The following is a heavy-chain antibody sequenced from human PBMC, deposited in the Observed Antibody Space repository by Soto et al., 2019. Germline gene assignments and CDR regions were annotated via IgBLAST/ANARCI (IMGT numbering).Heavy chain of an antibody. CDR1: GGTFSSYA. Sequence: SVKVSCKASGGTFSSYAISWVRQAPGQGLEWMGGIIPIFGTANYAQKFQGRVTITADKSTSTAYMELSSLRSEDTAVYYCARDGGCSXTSCYRGDYYYYYGMDVWGQGTTVTVSS. CDR3: ARDGGCSXTSCYRGDYYYYYGMDV. D-gene: IGHD2-2*02. J-gene: IGHJ6*02. V-gene: IGHV1-69*06. CDR2: IIPIFGTA.